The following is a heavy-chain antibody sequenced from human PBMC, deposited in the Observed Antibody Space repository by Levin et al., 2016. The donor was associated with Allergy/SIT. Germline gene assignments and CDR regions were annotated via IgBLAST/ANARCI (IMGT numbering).Heavy chain of an antibody. D-gene: IGHD2-2*01. CDR1: GGSFSGYY. Sequence: SETLSLTCAVYGGSFSGYYWSWIRQPPGKGLEWIGEINHSGSTNYNPSLKSRVTISVDTSKNQFSLKLSSVTAADTAVYYCASTGYCSSTSCSDISDNWFDPWGQGTLVTVSS. V-gene: IGHV4-34*01. CDR3: ASTGYCSSTSCSDISDNWFDP. J-gene: IGHJ5*02. CDR2: INHSGST.